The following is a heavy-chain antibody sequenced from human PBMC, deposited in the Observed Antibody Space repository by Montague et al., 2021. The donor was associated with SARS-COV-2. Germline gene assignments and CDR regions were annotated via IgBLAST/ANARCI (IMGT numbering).Heavy chain of an antibody. CDR3: ARAYSGYDYFHY. V-gene: IGHV3-30-3*01. CDR2: ISYDGSNK. J-gene: IGHJ4*02. D-gene: IGHD5-12*01. CDR1: GFTFSSYA. Sequence: YLSLSCAASGFTFSSYAMHWVRQAPGKGLEWVAVISYDGSNKYYADSVKGRFTISRDNSKNTLYLQMNSLRAEDTAVYYCARAYSGYDYFHYWGQGTLVTVSS.